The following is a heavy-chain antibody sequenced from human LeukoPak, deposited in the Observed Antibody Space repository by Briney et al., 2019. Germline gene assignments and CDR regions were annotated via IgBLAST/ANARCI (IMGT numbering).Heavy chain of an antibody. Sequence: SETLSLTCTVSGGSISSYYWSWIRQPPGKGLEWIGEINHSGSTNYNPSLKSRVTISVDTSKNQFSLKLSSVTAADTAVYYCARGKNWGDDFDYWGQGTLVTVSS. V-gene: IGHV4-34*01. CDR3: ARGKNWGDDFDY. CDR2: INHSGST. CDR1: GGSISSYY. D-gene: IGHD7-27*01. J-gene: IGHJ4*02.